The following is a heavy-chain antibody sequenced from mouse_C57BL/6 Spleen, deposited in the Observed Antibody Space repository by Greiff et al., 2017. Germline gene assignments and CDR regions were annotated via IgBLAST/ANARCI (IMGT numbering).Heavy chain of an antibody. D-gene: IGHD2-4*01. CDR2: IDPSDSET. V-gene: IGHV1-52*01. Sequence: QVQLKQPGAELVRPGSSVKLSCKASGYTFTSYWMHLVKQRPIQGLEWIGNIDPSDSETHYNQKFKDKATLTVDKSSSTAYMQLSSLTSEDSAVYYCARGLRPPFFDYWGQGTTLTVSS. CDR3: ARGLRPPFFDY. J-gene: IGHJ2*01. CDR1: GYTFTSYW.